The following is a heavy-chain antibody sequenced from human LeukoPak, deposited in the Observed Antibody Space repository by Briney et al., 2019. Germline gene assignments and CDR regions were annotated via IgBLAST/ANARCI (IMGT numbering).Heavy chain of an antibody. CDR3: ARLTRRAHCGGDCYGDFDY. CDR2: IYPGDSDT. Sequence: GESLKISCKGSGYSFTSYWIGWVRQMPGKGLEWMGIIYPGDSDTRYSPSFQGQVTISADKSISTAYLQWSSLKASDTAMYYCARLTRRAHCGGDCYGDFDYWGQGTLVTVSS. J-gene: IGHJ4*02. V-gene: IGHV5-51*01. D-gene: IGHD2-21*02. CDR1: GYSFTSYW.